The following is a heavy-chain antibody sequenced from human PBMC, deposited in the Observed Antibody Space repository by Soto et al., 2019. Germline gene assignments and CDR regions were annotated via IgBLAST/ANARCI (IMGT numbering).Heavy chain of an antibody. CDR1: GASISSGGSY. D-gene: IGHD3-3*01. V-gene: IGHV4-31*03. CDR2: IFYSGSF. J-gene: IGHJ4*02. Sequence: QVQLQESGPGLVKPSQTLSLTCTVSGASISSGGSYWSWIRQRPGKGLEWIGYIFYSGSFYYTPSPQGRVMISPDTSKNQFSLRLTSVTAADTAVYYCARAPETPPIFGVVRPYFFDYWGQGTLVTVS. CDR3: ARAPETPPIFGVVRPYFFDY.